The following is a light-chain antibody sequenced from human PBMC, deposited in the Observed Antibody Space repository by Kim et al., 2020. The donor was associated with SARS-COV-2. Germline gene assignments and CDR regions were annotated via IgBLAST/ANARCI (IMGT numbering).Light chain of an antibody. CDR1: SSNIGSNT. CDR2: SNN. CDR3: AAWDDSLNGPFPWV. V-gene: IGLV1-44*01. Sequence: QSVLTQPPSASGTPGQRVTISCSGSSSNIGSNTVNWYQQLPGTAPKLLIYSNNQRPSGVPDRFSGSKSGTSASLAISGLQSEDEADYYCAAWDDSLNGPFPWVFGGGTKLTVL. J-gene: IGLJ3*02.